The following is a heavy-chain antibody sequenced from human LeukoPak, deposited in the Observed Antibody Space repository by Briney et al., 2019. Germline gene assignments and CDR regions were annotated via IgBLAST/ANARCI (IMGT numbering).Heavy chain of an antibody. CDR2: IIPIFGTA. CDR1: GGTFSSYA. J-gene: IGHJ6*04. CDR3: ARADTMVRGVNQPYYYGMDV. Sequence: GSSVKVSCKVSGGTFSSYAISWVRQAPGQGLEWMGGIIPIFGTANYAQKFQGRVTITADKSTSTAYMELSSLRSEDTAVYYCARADTMVRGVNQPYYYGMDVWGKGTTVTVSS. D-gene: IGHD3-10*01. V-gene: IGHV1-69*06.